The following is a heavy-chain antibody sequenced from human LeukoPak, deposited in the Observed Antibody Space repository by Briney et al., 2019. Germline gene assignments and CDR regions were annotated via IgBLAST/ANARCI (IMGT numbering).Heavy chain of an antibody. Sequence: ASVKVSCKASGFTFTNSPMQWVRQARGQPLEWIGWIVVGSGDTNYAQKFQERVTLTRDLSTSTAYMELRSLRSEDTAVYYCATGSGWDSPDYWGQGTLVTVSS. CDR2: IVVGSGDT. D-gene: IGHD6-19*01. V-gene: IGHV1-58*02. CDR1: GFTFTNSP. CDR3: ATGSGWDSPDY. J-gene: IGHJ4*02.